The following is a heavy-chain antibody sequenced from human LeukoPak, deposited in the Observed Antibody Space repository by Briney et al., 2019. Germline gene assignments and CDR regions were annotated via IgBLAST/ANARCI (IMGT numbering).Heavy chain of an antibody. CDR3: ARTRGLRWSYFDY. CDR2: INHSGST. CDR1: GGSFSGYY. J-gene: IGHJ4*02. V-gene: IGHV4-34*01. D-gene: IGHD4-23*01. Sequence: SETLSLTCAVYGGSFSGYYWSWIRQPPGKGLEWIGEINHSGSTNYNPSLKSRVTISVGTSKNQFSLKLSSVTAADTAVYYRARTRGLRWSYFDYWGQGTLVTVSS.